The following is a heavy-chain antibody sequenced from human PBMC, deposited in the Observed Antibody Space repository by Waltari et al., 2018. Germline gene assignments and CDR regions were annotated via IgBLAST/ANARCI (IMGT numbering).Heavy chain of an antibody. CDR1: GGSISSYY. J-gene: IGHJ6*02. Sequence: QVQLQESGPGLVKPSETLSLTCTVSGGSISSYYWGWIRQPPGKGLEWIGSIYYSGSTYYNPSLKSRVTISVDTSKNQFSLKLSSVTAADTAVYYCARENTPRGMDVWGQGTTVTVSS. CDR2: IYYSGST. V-gene: IGHV4-39*07. CDR3: ARENTPRGMDV. D-gene: IGHD2-2*02.